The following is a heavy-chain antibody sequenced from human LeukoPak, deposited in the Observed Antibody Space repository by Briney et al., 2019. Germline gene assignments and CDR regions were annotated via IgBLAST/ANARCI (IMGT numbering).Heavy chain of an antibody. V-gene: IGHV1-46*01. CDR2: INPSGGST. Sequence: ASVKVSCKASGYTFTSYYMHWVRQAPGQGLEWMGIINPSGGSTSYAQKFQGRVTMTRDTSTSTVYMELSSLRSEDTAVYYCAKKGGRDGYSDAFDIWGQGTMVTVSS. J-gene: IGHJ3*02. CDR3: AKKGGRDGYSDAFDI. CDR1: GYTFTSYY. D-gene: IGHD5-24*01.